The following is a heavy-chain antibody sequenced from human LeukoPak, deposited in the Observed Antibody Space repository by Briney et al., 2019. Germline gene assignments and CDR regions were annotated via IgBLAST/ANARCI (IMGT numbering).Heavy chain of an antibody. V-gene: IGHV1-69*13. D-gene: IGHD2-2*01. J-gene: IGHJ6*03. CDR2: IIPIFGTA. Sequence: SVKVSCKASGGTFSSYAISWVRQAPGQGLEWMGGIIPIFGTANYAQKFHGRVTITADESTRTAYMELSSLRSEDTAVYYCARDVRVVVPAAIGYYYYYYMDVWGKGTTVTVSS. CDR3: ARDVRVVVPAAIGYYYYYYMDV. CDR1: GGTFSSYA.